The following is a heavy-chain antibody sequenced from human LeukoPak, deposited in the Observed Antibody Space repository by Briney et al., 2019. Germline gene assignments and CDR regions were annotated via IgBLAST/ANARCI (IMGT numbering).Heavy chain of an antibody. D-gene: IGHD3-22*01. CDR1: GGSFSGYY. J-gene: IGHJ4*02. CDR3: ARSFGQQWLVNDY. V-gene: IGHV4-34*01. CDR2: INHSGST. Sequence: PSETLSLTCAVYGGSFSGYYRGWIRQPPGKGLEWIGEINHSGSTNYNPSLKSRVTISVDTSKNQFSLKLSSVTAADTAVYYCARSFGQQWLVNDYWGQGTLVTVSS.